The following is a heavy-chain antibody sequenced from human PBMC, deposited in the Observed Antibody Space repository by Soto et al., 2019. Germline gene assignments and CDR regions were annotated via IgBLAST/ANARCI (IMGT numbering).Heavy chain of an antibody. CDR1: GYTFTSYG. Sequence: ASVKVSCKASGYTFTSYGISWVRQAPGQGLEWMGGISAYNGNTNYAQKLQGRVTMTTDTSTSTAYMELRSLRSEDTAVYYCASQESCTNGVCPFDYWGQGTLVTVSS. CDR2: ISAYNGNT. V-gene: IGHV1-18*01. D-gene: IGHD2-8*01. J-gene: IGHJ4*02. CDR3: ASQESCTNGVCPFDY.